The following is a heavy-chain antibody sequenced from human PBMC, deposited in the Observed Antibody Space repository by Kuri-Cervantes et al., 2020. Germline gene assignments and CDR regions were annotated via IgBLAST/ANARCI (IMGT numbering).Heavy chain of an antibody. Sequence: SETLSLTCTVSGGSISSYDWSWIRQPPGKGLEWIGYIYYSGSTNYNPSLKSRVTISVDTSKNQFSLKLSSVTAADTAVYYCARDQGSDYYDSSGDAAFDIWGQGTMVTVSS. J-gene: IGHJ3*02. D-gene: IGHD3-22*01. CDR1: GGSISSYD. CDR3: ARDQGSDYYDSSGDAAFDI. CDR2: IYYSGST. V-gene: IGHV4-59*01.